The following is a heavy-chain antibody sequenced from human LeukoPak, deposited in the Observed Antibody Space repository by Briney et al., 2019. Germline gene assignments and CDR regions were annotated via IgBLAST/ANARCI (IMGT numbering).Heavy chain of an antibody. D-gene: IGHD1-26*01. CDR2: IYHSGST. CDR1: GYSISSGYY. Sequence: SETLSLTCTVSGYSISSGYYWGWIRQPPGKGLEWIGSIYHSGSTYYNPSLKSRVTISVDTSKNQFSLKLSSVTAADTAVYYCARHRGSPARYYLDVWGKGTTVTISS. CDR3: ARHRGSPARYYLDV. J-gene: IGHJ6*03. V-gene: IGHV4-38-2*02.